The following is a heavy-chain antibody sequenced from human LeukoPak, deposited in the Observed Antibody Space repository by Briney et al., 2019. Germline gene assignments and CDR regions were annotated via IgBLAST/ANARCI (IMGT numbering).Heavy chain of an antibody. CDR1: GYTFTSYG. Sequence: SSVQASCKASGYTFTSYGIGWGRQAPGQGLGWRGWIIAYNGNTNYTQTLKGRVTMTTDTSKSKAYMELRSLRSDDTAVYYCASASSGSSSDNWFDPWGQGTLVAVSS. CDR3: ASASSGSSSDNWFDP. V-gene: IGHV1-18*01. D-gene: IGHD3-22*01. J-gene: IGHJ5*02. CDR2: IIAYNGNT.